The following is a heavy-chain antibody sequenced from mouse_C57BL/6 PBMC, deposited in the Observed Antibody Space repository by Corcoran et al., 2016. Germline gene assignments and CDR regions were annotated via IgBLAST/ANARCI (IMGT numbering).Heavy chain of an antibody. Sequence: EVQLQQSGPELVKPGASVKISCKASGYTFTDYYMNWVKQSHGQSLEWIGDINPNNGGTSYNQKFKGKATLTVDKSSSTAYMELRSLTSEDSAVYYCARRGNKYYFDYWGQGTTLTVSS. J-gene: IGHJ2*01. CDR1: GYTFTDYY. D-gene: IGHD2-1*01. V-gene: IGHV1-26*01. CDR2: INPNNGGT. CDR3: ARRGNKYYFDY.